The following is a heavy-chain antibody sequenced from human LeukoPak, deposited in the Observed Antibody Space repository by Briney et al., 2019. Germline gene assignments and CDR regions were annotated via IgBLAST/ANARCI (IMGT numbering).Heavy chain of an antibody. Sequence: GGSLRLSCAASGFTFSSYGMHWVRQAPGKGLEWVAVISYDGSNKYYADSVKGRFTISRDNSKNTLYLQMNSLRAEDTAVYYCAKDQSYYDSSGPSDYWGQGTLVTVSS. CDR3: AKDQSYYDSSGPSDY. D-gene: IGHD3-22*01. CDR1: GFTFSSYG. J-gene: IGHJ4*02. V-gene: IGHV3-30*18. CDR2: ISYDGSNK.